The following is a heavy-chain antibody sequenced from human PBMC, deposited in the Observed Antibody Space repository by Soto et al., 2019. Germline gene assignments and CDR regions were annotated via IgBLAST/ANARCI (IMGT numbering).Heavy chain of an antibody. D-gene: IGHD3-10*01. CDR3: ARGVTMVRGVIRYYYGMDV. V-gene: IGHV4-59*01. J-gene: IGHJ6*02. Sequence: PSETLSLTCTVSGGSISSYYWSWIRQPPGKGLEWIGYIYYSGSTNYNPSLKSRVTISVDTSKNQFSLKLSSVTAADTAVYYCARGVTMVRGVIRYYYGMDVWXQGTTVTVSS. CDR2: IYYSGST. CDR1: GGSISSYY.